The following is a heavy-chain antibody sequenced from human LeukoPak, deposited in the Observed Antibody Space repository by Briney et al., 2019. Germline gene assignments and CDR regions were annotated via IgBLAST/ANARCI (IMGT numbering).Heavy chain of an antibody. D-gene: IGHD3-16*01. Sequence: GASVKVSCKASGYTFTSYGISWVRQAPGQGLEWMGWISAYNGNTNYAQKLQGRVTMTTDTSTSTAYMELRSLRSDDTAVYYCARDQGAWGYGYNFDYWGQGTLVTVSS. CDR3: ARDQGAWGYGYNFDY. J-gene: IGHJ4*02. CDR2: ISAYNGNT. CDR1: GYTFTSYG. V-gene: IGHV1-18*01.